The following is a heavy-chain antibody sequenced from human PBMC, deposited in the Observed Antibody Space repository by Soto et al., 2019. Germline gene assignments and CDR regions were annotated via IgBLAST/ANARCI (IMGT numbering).Heavy chain of an antibody. Sequence: QVQLVQSGTEVKKPGASVKVSCKTSGYSFTKYGLHWVRQAPGQRLEWMGWINPGNGDTKYSQKFQGRVTITRDTSATTDYVELSSLRAEDSAVFYCARTDCSSTSCYNYYYYGMDVWGQGTTVTVSS. V-gene: IGHV1-3*01. CDR2: INPGNGDT. CDR3: ARTDCSSTSCYNYYYYGMDV. D-gene: IGHD2-2*01. CDR1: GYSFTKYG. J-gene: IGHJ6*02.